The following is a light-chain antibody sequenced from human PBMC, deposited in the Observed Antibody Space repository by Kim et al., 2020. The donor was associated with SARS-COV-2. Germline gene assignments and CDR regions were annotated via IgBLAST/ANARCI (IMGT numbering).Light chain of an antibody. J-gene: IGKJ4*01. V-gene: IGKV1-33*01. CDR2: DAA. Sequence: LSASIGDRVTITCQASQDIATYLNWYQQKPGKAPKLLIYDAASLERGVPSRFSGSGSGTDFTLIISSLQPEDIATYYCQQFDDLVTFGGGTKLEI. CDR1: QDIATY. CDR3: QQFDDLVT.